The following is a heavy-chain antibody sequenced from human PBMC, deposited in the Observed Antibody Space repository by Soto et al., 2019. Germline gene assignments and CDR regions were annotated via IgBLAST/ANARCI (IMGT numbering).Heavy chain of an antibody. D-gene: IGHD2-21*02. J-gene: IGHJ4*02. CDR2: IYYSAST. CDR3: ARHLPYCGGDCYYLDY. V-gene: IGHV4-59*08. Sequence: PSETLSLTCTVSGGSISSYYWSWIRQPPGKGLEWIGYIYYSASTNYSPSLKSRVTISVDTSKNQFSLNLSSVTAADTAVYYCARHLPYCGGDCYYLDYWGQGTLVTVS. CDR1: GGSISSYY.